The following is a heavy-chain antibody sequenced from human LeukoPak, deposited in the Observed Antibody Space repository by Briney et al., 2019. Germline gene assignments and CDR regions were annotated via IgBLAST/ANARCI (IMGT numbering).Heavy chain of an antibody. D-gene: IGHD3-16*02. V-gene: IGHV1-2*06. CDR1: GYTFSGHY. CDR3: ASQTPSFNWFDP. J-gene: IGHJ5*02. CDR2: INPNTGVT. Sequence: ASVKVSCKASGYTFSGHYLHWVRQAPGQGLEWMGRINPNTGVTQYTENFQGRVTMTGDTSIGTAYMELSSLRSEDTAVYYCASQTPSFNWFDPWGQGTLVTVSS.